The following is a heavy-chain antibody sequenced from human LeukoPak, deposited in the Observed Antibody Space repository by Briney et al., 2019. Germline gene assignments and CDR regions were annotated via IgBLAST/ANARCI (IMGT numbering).Heavy chain of an antibody. CDR1: GGSISSSSYY. CDR2: IYYSGST. V-gene: IGHV4-39*07. D-gene: IGHD3-10*01. J-gene: IGHJ3*02. Sequence: SETLSPTCTVSGGSISSSSYYWGWIRQPPGKGLEWIGSIYYSGSTYYNPSLKSRVTISVDTSKNQFSLKLSSVTAADTAVYYCARSLYYYGSDSFDIWGQGTMVTVSS. CDR3: ARSLYYYGSDSFDI.